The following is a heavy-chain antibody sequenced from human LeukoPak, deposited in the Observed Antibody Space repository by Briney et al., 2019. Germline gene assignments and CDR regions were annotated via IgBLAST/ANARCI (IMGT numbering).Heavy chain of an antibody. V-gene: IGHV4-59*01. J-gene: IGHJ4*02. Sequence: SETLSLTCTVSGGSISSYYWSWIRQPPGKGLEWIGYIYYSGSTNYNPSLKSRVTISVDTSKNQFSLKLSSVTAADTAVYYCARKENVYYYFDYWGQGTLVTVSS. D-gene: IGHD3-10*01. CDR1: GGSISSYY. CDR2: IYYSGST. CDR3: ARKENVYYYFDY.